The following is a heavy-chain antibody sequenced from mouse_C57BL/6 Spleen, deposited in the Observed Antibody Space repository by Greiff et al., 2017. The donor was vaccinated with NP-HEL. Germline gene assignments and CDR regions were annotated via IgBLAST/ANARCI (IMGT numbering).Heavy chain of an antibody. V-gene: IGHV1-9*01. J-gene: IGHJ3*01. CDR1: GYTFTGYW. Sequence: QVQLQQSGAELMKPGASVKLSCKATGYTFTGYWIEWVKQRPGHGLEWIGEILPGSGSTNYNEKFKGKATFTADTSSNTAYMQLSSLTTEDSAIYYCASPGLTGPFAYWGQGTLVTVSA. CDR2: ILPGSGST. CDR3: ASPGLTGPFAY. D-gene: IGHD4-1*01.